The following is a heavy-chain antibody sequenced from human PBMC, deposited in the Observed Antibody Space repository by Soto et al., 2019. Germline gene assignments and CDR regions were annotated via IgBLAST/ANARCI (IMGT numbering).Heavy chain of an antibody. J-gene: IGHJ5*02. Sequence: QLQLQESGPGLVKPSETLSLTCSFSGGSISGSSYFWGWIRQPPGKGLEWIGSIYYSGGTYYNPSLKSRVTVSVDTSKNQFSMKLSSVPAADTAVYYCARHPSDFWFDPWGQGTLVTVSS. CDR2: IYYSGGT. D-gene: IGHD2-21*02. V-gene: IGHV4-39*01. CDR1: GGSISGSSYF. CDR3: ARHPSDFWFDP.